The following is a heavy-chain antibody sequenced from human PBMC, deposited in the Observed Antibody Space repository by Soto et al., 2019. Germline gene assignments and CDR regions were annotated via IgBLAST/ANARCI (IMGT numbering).Heavy chain of an antibody. J-gene: IGHJ4*02. CDR1: GQSFSGHT. V-gene: IGHV4-34*01. CDR3: ARGSGIAVIPGELEDVHYDY. CDR2: ISQSGST. D-gene: IGHD2-2*01. Sequence: QVQLQQWGAGLLKPSETLSLTCAVYGQSFSGHTWSWIRQSPGKGLDWLGEISQSGSTYYNPSLTTRVTISADTSKNQFSLTLNSVTAADTGVFYCARGSGIAVIPGELEDVHYDYWGQGTLVSVSS.